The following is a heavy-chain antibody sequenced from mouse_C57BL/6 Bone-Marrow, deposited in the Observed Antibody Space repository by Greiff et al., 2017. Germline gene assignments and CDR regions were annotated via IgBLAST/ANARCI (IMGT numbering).Heavy chain of an antibody. CDR3: ARLGYYGSPWYFDV. D-gene: IGHD1-1*01. Sequence: QVQLQQPGAELVKPGASVKLSCKASGYTFTNYWMHWVKQRPGQGLEWIGMMHPNGGSPDYNEKFKSEATLTVDKSSSTAYMQLSSLTSEDSAVYYCARLGYYGSPWYFDVWGTGTTVTVSS. CDR1: GYTFTNYW. CDR2: MHPNGGSP. V-gene: IGHV1-64*01. J-gene: IGHJ1*03.